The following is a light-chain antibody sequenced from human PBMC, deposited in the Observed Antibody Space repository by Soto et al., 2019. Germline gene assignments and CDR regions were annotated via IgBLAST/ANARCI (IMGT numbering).Light chain of an antibody. J-gene: IGKJ1*01. Sequence: EIVLTQSPGTLSLSPGERATLSCRASQSVSRSYLAWYQQKPGQAPRLLIYAASSRATGIPDRFSGSGSGTDFTLTISRLEAEDCAVYYCQQYNNWWTFGQGTKVDIK. CDR1: QSVSRSY. CDR2: AAS. CDR3: QQYNNWWT. V-gene: IGKV3-20*01.